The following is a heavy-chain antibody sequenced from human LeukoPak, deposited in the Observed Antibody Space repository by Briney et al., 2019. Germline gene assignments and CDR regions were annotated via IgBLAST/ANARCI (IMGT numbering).Heavy chain of an antibody. CDR3: ARDYSGDPDY. Sequence: ASVKVSCKASGYTFTSYYMHWVRQAPGQGLEWMGIINPSGGSTSYAQKFQGRVTMTRDTSTSTFYMKLSRLRSDDTAVYYCARDYSGDPDYWGQGTLVTVSS. CDR2: INPSGGST. CDR1: GYTFTSYY. D-gene: IGHD2-15*01. J-gene: IGHJ4*02. V-gene: IGHV1-46*01.